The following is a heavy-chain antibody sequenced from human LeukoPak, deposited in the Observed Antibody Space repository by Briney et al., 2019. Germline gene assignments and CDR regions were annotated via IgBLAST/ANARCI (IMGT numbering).Heavy chain of an antibody. V-gene: IGHV4-4*02. J-gene: IGHJ4*02. CDR3: ARVPMTTVVTPYFDY. CDR1: DASVSSTNW. CDR2: IYHSGST. D-gene: IGHD4-23*01. Sequence: SETLSLTCAVSDASVSSTNWWSWVRQPPGKGLEWIAEIYHSGSTNYNPSLKSRVTISVDTSKNQFSLKLSSVTAADTAVYYCARVPMTTVVTPYFDYWGQGTLVTVSS.